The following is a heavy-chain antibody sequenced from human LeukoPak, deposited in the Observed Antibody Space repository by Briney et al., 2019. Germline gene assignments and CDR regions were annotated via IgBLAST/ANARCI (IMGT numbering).Heavy chain of an antibody. V-gene: IGHV3-23*01. CDR3: AKCYYDSSSYYFGAFDI. CDR1: GFTFNSYA. CDR2: ISGSGGST. D-gene: IGHD3-22*01. Sequence: QPGGSLRLSCAASGFTFNSYAMSWVRQAPEKGLEWVSAISGSGGSTYYADSVKGRFTISRDNSKNTLYLQMNSLRAEDTAVYYCAKCYYDSSSYYFGAFDIWGQGTMVTVSS. J-gene: IGHJ3*02.